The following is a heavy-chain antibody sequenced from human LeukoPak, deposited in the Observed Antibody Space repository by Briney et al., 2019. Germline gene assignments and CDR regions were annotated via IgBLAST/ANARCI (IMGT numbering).Heavy chain of an antibody. V-gene: IGHV3-49*04. CDR2: IRSKAYGGTT. Sequence: GGSLRLSCTASGFTFGDYAMSWVRQAPGKGLEWVGFIRSKAYGGTTEYAASVKGRFTISRDDSKSIAYLQMNSLKTEDTAVYYCTRVSRYRTMIVVADMYYFDYWGQGTLVTVSS. CDR3: TRVSRYRTMIVVADMYYFDY. J-gene: IGHJ4*02. CDR1: GFTFGDYA. D-gene: IGHD3-22*01.